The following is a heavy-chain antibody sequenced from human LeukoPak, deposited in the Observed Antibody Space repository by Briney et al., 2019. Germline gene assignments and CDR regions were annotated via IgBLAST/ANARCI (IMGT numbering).Heavy chain of an antibody. J-gene: IGHJ2*01. D-gene: IGHD2-21*01. V-gene: IGHV3-11*04. Sequence: PGESLRLSCAAAGFTFSDYYMSWIRQAPGKGLEWVSYISSSGSTIYYADSVKGRFTISRDNAKNSLYLQMSSLRAEDTAVYYCARDRGDQGWYFDLCGRGTLVTVSS. CDR2: ISSSGSTI. CDR1: GFTFSDYY. CDR3: ARDRGDQGWYFDL.